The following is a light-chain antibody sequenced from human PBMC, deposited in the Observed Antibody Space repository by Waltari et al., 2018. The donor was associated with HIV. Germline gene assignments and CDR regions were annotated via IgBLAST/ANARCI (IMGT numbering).Light chain of an antibody. CDR1: GPHLGSTN. CDR3: AAWDDSLNGPV. J-gene: IGLJ2*01. Sequence: QSVLTPSPSASGTPGQRVTISCSGRGPHLGSTNVNWYQQGPGTAPKLHIYRNNRRPSGVPDRFAGSKSGASASLAISGLQSEDEADYYCAAWDDSLNGPVFGGGTRLTVL. CDR2: RNN. V-gene: IGLV1-44*01.